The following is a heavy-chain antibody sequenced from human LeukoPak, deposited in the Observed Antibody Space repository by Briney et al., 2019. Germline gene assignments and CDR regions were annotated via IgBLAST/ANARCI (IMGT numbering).Heavy chain of an antibody. CDR3: AKGLMATITGDDAFDI. Sequence: GGSLRLSCAASGFTFSSYWMSWVRQAPGKGLEWVANIKQDGSEKYYVDSVKGRFTISRDNAKNTLYLQMNSLRAEDTAVYYCAKGLMATITGDDAFDIWGQGTMVTVSS. V-gene: IGHV3-7*03. D-gene: IGHD5-24*01. J-gene: IGHJ3*02. CDR2: IKQDGSEK. CDR1: GFTFSSYW.